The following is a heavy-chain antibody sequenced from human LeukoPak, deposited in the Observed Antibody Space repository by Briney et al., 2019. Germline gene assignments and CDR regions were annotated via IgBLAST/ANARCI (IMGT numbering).Heavy chain of an antibody. CDR1: GFTFSSYT. J-gene: IGHJ3*01. V-gene: IGHV3-21*01. Sequence: GGSLRLSCAASGFTFSSYTMNWVRQAPGKGLEWVSSISSSSSYIYYADSVKGRFTVSRDNAKNTLYLQMNSLRAEDTAVYYCARRSAAKDAFDFWGQGTMVTVSS. CDR3: ARRSAAKDAFDF. D-gene: IGHD6-25*01. CDR2: ISSSSSYI.